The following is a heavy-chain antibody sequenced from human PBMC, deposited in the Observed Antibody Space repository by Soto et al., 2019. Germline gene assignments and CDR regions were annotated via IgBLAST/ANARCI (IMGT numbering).Heavy chain of an antibody. CDR1: GFTFSSYA. Sequence: GGSLRLSCAASGFTFSSYAMHWVRQAPGKGLEWVAVISYDGSNKYYADSVKGRFTISRDNSKNTLYLQMNSLRAEDTAVYYCARGAEQLGTPGMDVWGQGTTVTVSS. J-gene: IGHJ6*02. D-gene: IGHD6-13*01. CDR3: ARGAEQLGTPGMDV. CDR2: ISYDGSNK. V-gene: IGHV3-30-3*01.